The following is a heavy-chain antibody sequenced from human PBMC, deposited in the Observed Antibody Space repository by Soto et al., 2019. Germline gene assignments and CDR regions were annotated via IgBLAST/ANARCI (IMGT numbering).Heavy chain of an antibody. CDR3: AGQWAACYGAFDP. J-gene: IGHJ5*02. CDR1: GGSISNNRW. V-gene: IGHV4-4*02. CDR2: IHDRGST. Sequence: QVKLQESGPGLEKPSGTLSLTCAVSGGSISNNRWWTWVRQAPGKGLEWIGEIHDRGSTNYNLTVKSRATVSIDRSKNQFSLEMRAVTAADTAVYYCAGQWAACYGAFDPWGQGTLVTVSS. D-gene: IGHD4-17*01.